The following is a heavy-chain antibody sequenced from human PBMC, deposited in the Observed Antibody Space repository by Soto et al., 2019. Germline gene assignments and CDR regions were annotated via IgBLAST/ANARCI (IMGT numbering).Heavy chain of an antibody. J-gene: IGHJ5*02. CDR1: GYTCTSYE. CDR3: ARWPYSYGNNHH. V-gene: IGHV1-8*01. CDR2: MNPNSGNT. D-gene: IGHD5-18*01. Sequence: APVKVCCKAAGYTCTSYELNWVRQANGQGLEWMGWMNPNSGNTGYAQKFQGRVTMTRNTSISTAYMELSSLRSEDTAVYYCARWPYSYGNNHHWGQGTLVTVSS.